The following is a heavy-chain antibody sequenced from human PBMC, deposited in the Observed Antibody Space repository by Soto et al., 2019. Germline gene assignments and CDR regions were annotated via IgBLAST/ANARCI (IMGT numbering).Heavy chain of an antibody. D-gene: IGHD3-10*01. V-gene: IGHV1-18*01. J-gene: IGHJ4*02. Sequence: QVQLVQSGAEVKRPGASVKVSCKASGYMFRSYGISWVRQAPGQGREWMGWISAFNGNTNYPQNLQGRVTMTTDTSTSTAYMELRTLRSDDSAMYYCARDGGYGAGSYFEYWGQGTLVTVSS. CDR2: ISAFNGNT. CDR1: GYMFRSYG. CDR3: ARDGGYGAGSYFEY.